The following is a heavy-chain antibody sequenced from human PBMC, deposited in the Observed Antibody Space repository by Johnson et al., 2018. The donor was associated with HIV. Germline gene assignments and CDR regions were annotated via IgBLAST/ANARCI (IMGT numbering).Heavy chain of an antibody. CDR2: IWKDGRTK. CDR3: ARDGAYSYFAFDT. J-gene: IGHJ3*02. CDR1: GFTFSAYG. V-gene: IGHV3-33*01. D-gene: IGHD5-12*01. Sequence: QVQLVESGGGVVQPGRSLRLSCAASGFTFSAYGMHWVRQAPGKGLEWLAVIWKDGRTKYYSDSVKGRFTISRDNSKSTLYVERSSLRDEDSAVYYCARDGAYSYFAFDTWGRGTLVTVSS.